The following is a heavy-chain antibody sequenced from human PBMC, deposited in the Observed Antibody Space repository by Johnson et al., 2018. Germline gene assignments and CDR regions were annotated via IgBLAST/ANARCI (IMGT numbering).Heavy chain of an antibody. Sequence: VQLVQSGGGVVQPGRSLRLSCAASGFIFSDHYMDWVRQAPGKGLEWVGRIRNTARGYPTEYAASVKGRFTISRAEARNSLYLEMNSLKTGDTAGYYCARASYPQYFQHWGQGTLVTVSS. V-gene: IGHV3-72*01. CDR1: GFIFSDHY. CDR2: IRNTARGYPT. CDR3: ARASYPQYFQH. D-gene: IGHD2-2*01. J-gene: IGHJ1*01.